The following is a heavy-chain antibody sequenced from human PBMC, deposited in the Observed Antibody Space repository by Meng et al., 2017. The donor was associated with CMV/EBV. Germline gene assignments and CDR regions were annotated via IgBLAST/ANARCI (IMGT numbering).Heavy chain of an antibody. Sequence: GESLKISCAASGFTFSSYAMSWVRQAPGKGLEWVSVIYSGGSSTYYADSVKGRFTISRDNSKNTLYLQMNSLRAEDTAVYYCALAALDLFDPWGQGTLVTVSS. CDR2: IYSGGSST. CDR1: GFTFSSYA. D-gene: IGHD6-6*01. CDR3: ALAALDLFDP. J-gene: IGHJ5*02. V-gene: IGHV3-23*03.